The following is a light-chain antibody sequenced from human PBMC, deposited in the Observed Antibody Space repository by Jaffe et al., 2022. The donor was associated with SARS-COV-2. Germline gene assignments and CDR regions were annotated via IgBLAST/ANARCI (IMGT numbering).Light chain of an antibody. J-gene: IGLJ2*01. V-gene: IGLV2-14*01. Sequence: QSALTQPASVSGSPGQSITISCAGTSSDVGRYNYVSWYQQHPGKAPKLMIYDVTNRPSGVSDRFSGSKSGNTASLTISGLRAEDESDYFCSSYGGSSALVVFGGGTKLTVL. CDR1: SSDVGRYNY. CDR3: SSYGGSSALVV. CDR2: DVT.